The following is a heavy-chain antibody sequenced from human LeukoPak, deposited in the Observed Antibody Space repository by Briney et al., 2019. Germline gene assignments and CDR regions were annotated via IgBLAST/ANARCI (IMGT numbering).Heavy chain of an antibody. V-gene: IGHV4-59*01. CDR2: IYYSGST. D-gene: IGHD3-16*01. CDR1: GGSISSYY. CDR3: ARITEYYFDY. Sequence: SQTLSLTCTVSGGSISSYYWSWIRQPPGKGLEWIGYIYYSGSTNYNPSLKSRVTISVDTSKNQFSLKLSSVTAADTAVYYCARITEYYFDYWGQGTLVTVSS. J-gene: IGHJ4*02.